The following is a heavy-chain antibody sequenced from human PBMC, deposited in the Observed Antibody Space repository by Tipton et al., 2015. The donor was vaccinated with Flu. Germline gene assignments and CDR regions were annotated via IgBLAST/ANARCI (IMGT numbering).Heavy chain of an antibody. CDR2: LWYDGGNV. V-gene: IGHV3-33*01. CDR1: GFTFGSYG. J-gene: IGHJ6*02. Sequence: SGFTFGSYGMHWVRQAPGKGLEWVAYLWYDGGNVHYGDSVKGRFTISRDNSKNTVYLQMTSLRVEDTAIYFCAREGPSDYGMDVWGQGTTVTVS. CDR3: AREGPSDYGMDV.